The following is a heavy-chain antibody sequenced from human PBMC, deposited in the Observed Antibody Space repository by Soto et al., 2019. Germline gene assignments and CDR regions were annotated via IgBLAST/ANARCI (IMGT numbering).Heavy chain of an antibody. D-gene: IGHD1-26*01. CDR3: ESGRYGDY. CDR2: ISAHNGNT. V-gene: IGHV1-18*01. Sequence: QVHLVQSGAEVKKPGASVKVSCKGSGYAFTTYGITWVRQAPGQGLEWMGWISAHNGNTNYAQKLQGRVTVTRDTSTSTGYMEMRSLRSDDEAVYYCESGRYGDYWGQGSLVTVSS. J-gene: IGHJ4*02. CDR1: GYAFTTYG.